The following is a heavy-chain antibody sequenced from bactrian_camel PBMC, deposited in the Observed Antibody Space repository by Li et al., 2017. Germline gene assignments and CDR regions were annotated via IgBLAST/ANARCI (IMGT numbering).Heavy chain of an antibody. Sequence: VQLVESGGGSVPTGGSLVLTCVISRADRMGWLRQAPGKEREGVAVIYVDSGNSYYRDSVKGRFTISQDNAKNTVYLQMNSLKPEDTAMYYCAARTRGGTWCGLLTSMYFSCGQGTQVTVS. CDR1: ISRADR. D-gene: IGHD2*01. V-gene: IGHV3S40*01. CDR2: IYVDSGNS. J-gene: IGHJ6*01. CDR3: AARTRGGTWCGLLTSMYFS.